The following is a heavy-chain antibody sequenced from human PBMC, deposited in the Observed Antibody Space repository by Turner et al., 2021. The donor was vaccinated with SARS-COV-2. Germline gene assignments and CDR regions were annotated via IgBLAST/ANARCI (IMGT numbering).Heavy chain of an antibody. D-gene: IGHD2-15*01. J-gene: IGHJ6*02. Sequence: EVHLAESGGRLVQPGGSLRLSFAAFGFTFSRYSMNWVRHAPGMGLEWVSYISSSSSTIYYADSVKGRFTISRDNAKNSLYLQMNSLRAEDTAVYYCASTSVVNYGMDVWGQGTTVTVSS. CDR3: ASTSVVNYGMDV. V-gene: IGHV3-48*01. CDR1: GFTFSRYS. CDR2: ISSSSSTI.